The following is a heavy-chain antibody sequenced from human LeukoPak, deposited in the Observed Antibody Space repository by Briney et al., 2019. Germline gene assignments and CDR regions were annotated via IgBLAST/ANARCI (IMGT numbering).Heavy chain of an antibody. D-gene: IGHD5-18*01. V-gene: IGHV4-38-2*02. CDR1: GYSISSGYY. Sequence: SETLSLTCAVSGYSISSGYYWGWSRQPPGKGLEWIGSIYRSGSTYYNPSLKSRVTISVDTSKNQFSLKLTSVTAADTAVYYCARDPGYARWFDPWGQGTLVTVSS. J-gene: IGHJ5*02. CDR2: IYRSGST. CDR3: ARDPGYARWFDP.